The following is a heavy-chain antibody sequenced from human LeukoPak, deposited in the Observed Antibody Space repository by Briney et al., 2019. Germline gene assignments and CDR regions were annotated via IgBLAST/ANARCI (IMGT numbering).Heavy chain of an antibody. CDR1: GFTFSSYS. Sequence: GGSLRLSCAASGFTFSSYSMNWVRQAPGKGLEWVSSISSLSNYIYYEDSVKGRFTISRDNAKNSLYLQMNSLRVEDTAVYYCAKLAKYFYGSETYYFFEHWGQGTPVTASS. CDR3: AKLAKYFYGSETYYFFEH. D-gene: IGHD3-10*01. J-gene: IGHJ4*02. V-gene: IGHV3-21*01. CDR2: ISSLSNYI.